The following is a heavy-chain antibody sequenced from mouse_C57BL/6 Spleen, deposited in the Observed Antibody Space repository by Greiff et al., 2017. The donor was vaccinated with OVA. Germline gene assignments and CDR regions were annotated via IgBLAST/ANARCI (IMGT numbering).Heavy chain of an antibody. CDR3: TRGEAWFAY. CDR2: ISSGGDYI. CDR1: GFTFSSYA. J-gene: IGHJ3*01. Sequence: EVKVVESGEGLVKPGGSLKLSCAASGFTFSSYAMSWVRQTPEKRLEWVAYISSGGDYIYYADTVKGRFTISRDNARNTLYLQMSSLKSEDTAMYYCTRGEAWFAYWGQGTLVTVSA. V-gene: IGHV5-9-1*02.